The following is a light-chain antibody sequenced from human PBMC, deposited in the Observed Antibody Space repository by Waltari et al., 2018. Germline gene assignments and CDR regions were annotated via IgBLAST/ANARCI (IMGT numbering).Light chain of an antibody. J-gene: IGLJ1*01. Sequence: QSALTQPASVSGSPGQSITIPCTGTSSDVGGYNYVSWYQQHQGNAPKLMINDVSKRPSVVSNRFSCSNSANTASLTISGLQAENEADYSCSSYTSSSTYVFGTGTKVTVL. CDR3: SSYTSSSTYV. CDR2: DVS. V-gene: IGLV2-14*01. CDR1: SSDVGGYNY.